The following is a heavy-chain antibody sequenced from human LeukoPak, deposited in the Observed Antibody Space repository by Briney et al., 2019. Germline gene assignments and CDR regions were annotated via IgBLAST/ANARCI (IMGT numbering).Heavy chain of an antibody. CDR2: ISSSGSTI. CDR1: GFTFSDYY. Sequence: GGSLRLSCAASGFTFSDYYMSWVRQAPGKGLEWVSYISSSGSTIYYADSVKGRFTISRDNAKNSLYLQMNSLRAEDTAVYYCARDREYIVVVPAAIDYYYYGMDVWGQGTTVTVSS. J-gene: IGHJ6*02. D-gene: IGHD2-2*01. V-gene: IGHV3-11*01. CDR3: ARDREYIVVVPAAIDYYYYGMDV.